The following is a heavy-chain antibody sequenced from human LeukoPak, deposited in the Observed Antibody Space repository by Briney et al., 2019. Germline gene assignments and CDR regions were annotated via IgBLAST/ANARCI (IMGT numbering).Heavy chain of an antibody. CDR3: AKIRGAFWSGYYPLDY. J-gene: IGHJ4*02. CDR2: IRYDGTNK. CDR1: GFTFSSYG. Sequence: GGSLRLSCAASGFTFSSYGMQWVRQAPGKGLEWVAFIRYDGTNKYYAESVEGRFTISRDNSKDTLYLQMNSLRAEDTAVYYCAKIRGAFWSGYYPLDYWGQGTLVTVSS. V-gene: IGHV3-30*02. D-gene: IGHD3-3*01.